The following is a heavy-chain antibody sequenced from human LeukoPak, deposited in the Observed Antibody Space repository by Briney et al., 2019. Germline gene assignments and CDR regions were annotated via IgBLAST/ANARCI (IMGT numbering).Heavy chain of an antibody. V-gene: IGHV4-59*01. J-gene: IGHJ3*02. Sequence: LSLTCTVAGGSISSYYWSWIRQPPGKGLEWIGYIYYSGSTNYNPSLKSRVTITVDTSKNQFSLKLSSVTAADTAVYYCARGLRGYSGYEGAFDIWGQGTMVTVSS. CDR3: ARGLRGYSGYEGAFDI. CDR2: IYYSGST. CDR1: GGSISSYY. D-gene: IGHD5-12*01.